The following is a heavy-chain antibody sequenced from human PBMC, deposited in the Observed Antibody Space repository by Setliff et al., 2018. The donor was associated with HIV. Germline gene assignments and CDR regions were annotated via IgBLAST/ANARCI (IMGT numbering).Heavy chain of an antibody. J-gene: IGHJ5*02. V-gene: IGHV4-59*08. Sequence: SETLSLTCAVYGVSFSGYSWNWFRQPPGKGLEWIGSVYYSGTTYYNPSLKSRVTISVDTSKNQFSLKLGSVTAADTAVYYCARHPYYYDSSGYHAPNWFDPWGQGTLVTVSS. CDR3: ARHPYYYDSSGYHAPNWFDP. D-gene: IGHD3-22*01. CDR2: VYYSGTT. CDR1: GVSFSGYS.